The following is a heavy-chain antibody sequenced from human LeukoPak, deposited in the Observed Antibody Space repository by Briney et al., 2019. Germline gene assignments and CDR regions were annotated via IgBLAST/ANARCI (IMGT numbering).Heavy chain of an antibody. CDR1: GFTVSSNY. V-gene: IGHV3-66*01. D-gene: IGHD3-9*01. J-gene: IGHJ4*02. Sequence: GGSLRLSCAASGFTVSSNYMSWVRQAPGKRLEWVSVIYSGGSTYYADSVKGRFTISRDNSKNTLYLQMNSLRAEDTAVYYCARDFDDILTGYYTYLGYWGQGTLVTVSS. CDR2: IYSGGST. CDR3: ARDFDDILTGYYTYLGY.